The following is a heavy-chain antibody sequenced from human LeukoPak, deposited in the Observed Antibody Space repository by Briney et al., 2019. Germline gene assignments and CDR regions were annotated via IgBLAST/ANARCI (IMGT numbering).Heavy chain of an antibody. V-gene: IGHV4-59*01. Sequence: SETLSLTCTVSGGSISSYYWSWIRQPPGKGLEWIGYIYYSGSTNYNPSLKSRVTISVDTSKNQFSLKLSSVTAADTAVYYCARDNVAYSSSWYQGYYYYGMDVWGQGTTATVSS. CDR3: ARDNVAYSSSWYQGYYYYGMDV. D-gene: IGHD6-13*01. CDR2: IYYSGST. J-gene: IGHJ6*02. CDR1: GGSISSYY.